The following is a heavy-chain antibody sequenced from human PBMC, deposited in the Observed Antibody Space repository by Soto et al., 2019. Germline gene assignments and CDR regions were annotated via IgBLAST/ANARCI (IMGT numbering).Heavy chain of an antibody. J-gene: IGHJ4*02. CDR1: GYTFTSYG. CDR2: ISTSKGNT. Sequence: QVQLVQSGPEVKKPGASVKVSCKTSGYTFTSYGISWVRQAPGQGLEWMGWISTSKGNTNYAQKFQGRVTMTTDTSTSTGYMDLRSLRSDDTAVYYCATRSPAFDYWGQGTLVTVSS. CDR3: ATRSPAFDY. V-gene: IGHV1-18*01.